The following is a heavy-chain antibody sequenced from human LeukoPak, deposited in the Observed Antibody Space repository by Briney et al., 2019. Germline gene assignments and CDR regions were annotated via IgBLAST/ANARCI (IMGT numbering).Heavy chain of an antibody. CDR1: GGSISTYY. Sequence: SETLSLTCTLSGGSISTYYWSWIVQPPGKGLEWIGYIYHSGSTNYNPSLKSRVTISVDTSKNQFSLKLSSVTAADTAVYYCARGGGYASPIGYWGQGALVTVSS. CDR2: IYHSGST. D-gene: IGHD5-12*01. J-gene: IGHJ4*02. CDR3: ARGGGYASPIGY. V-gene: IGHV4-59*01.